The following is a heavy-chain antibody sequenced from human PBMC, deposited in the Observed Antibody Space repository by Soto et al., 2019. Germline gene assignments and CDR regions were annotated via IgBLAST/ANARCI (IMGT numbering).Heavy chain of an antibody. CDR2: IDSDGRT. V-gene: IGHV3-23*01. CDR3: AKEGYVSGFP. D-gene: IGHD3-10*01. Sequence: EVQLLESGGGLVQPGGSLRLSCAVSGFTLSIHASIWVRQGPGKGLEWVSGIDSDGRTFHADSVKGRSTISRDNSKNALYLQMNSLRAEDTAVYYCAKEGYVSGFPWGQGTLVTVSS. CDR1: GFTLSIHA. J-gene: IGHJ5*02.